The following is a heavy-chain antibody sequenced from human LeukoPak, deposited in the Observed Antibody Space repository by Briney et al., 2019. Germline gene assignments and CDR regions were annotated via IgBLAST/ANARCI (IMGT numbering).Heavy chain of an antibody. J-gene: IGHJ4*02. CDR2: ISGYNGNT. D-gene: IGHD3-16*01. V-gene: IGHV1-18*01. CDR3: ARGIMITFGGVKPPDY. CDR1: GYTFTSYG. Sequence: GASVKVSCKASGYTFTSYGISWVRQAPGKGLEWMGWISGYNGNTNYAQKLQGRVTMTTDTSTTTAYMELRSLRSDDTAVYYCARGIMITFGGVKPPDYWGQGTLVTVSS.